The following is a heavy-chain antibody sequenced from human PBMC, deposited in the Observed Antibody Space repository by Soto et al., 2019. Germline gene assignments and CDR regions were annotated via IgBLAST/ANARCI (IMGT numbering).Heavy chain of an antibody. CDR2: INPSRGST. V-gene: IGHV1-46*03. CDR3: ARGGDSSGYLDY. D-gene: IGHD3-22*01. CDR1: GYTFTGYF. J-gene: IGHJ4*02. Sequence: QVQLVQSGAEVKKPGASVKISCKASGYTFTGYFMHWVRQAPGQGLEWMGIINPSRGSTTYAQKFQRRVTMTRHTSTRTVYMELISLRSDDTAVYYCARGGDSSGYLDYWGQGPLLTVSS.